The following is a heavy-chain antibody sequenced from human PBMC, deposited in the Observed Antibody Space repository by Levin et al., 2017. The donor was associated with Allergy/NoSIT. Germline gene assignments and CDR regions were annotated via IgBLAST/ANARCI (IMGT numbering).Heavy chain of an antibody. J-gene: IGHJ4*02. V-gene: IGHV3-30*18. CDR3: AKDWVRFDY. D-gene: IGHD3-16*01. CDR1: GFAFRSYG. CDR2: ISSDGSNK. Sequence: GGSLRLSCAASGFAFRSYGMHWVRQAPDKGLEWVAVISSDGSNKYYADSVKGRFTISRDNSKNTLYLQMNSLRAEDTAVYYCAKDWVRFDYWGQGTLVTGSS.